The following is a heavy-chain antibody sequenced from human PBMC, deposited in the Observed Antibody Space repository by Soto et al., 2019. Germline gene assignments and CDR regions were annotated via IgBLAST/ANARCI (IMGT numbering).Heavy chain of an antibody. CDR2: IYYSGST. CDR1: GGSISRYY. CDR3: ARRTVNTIYYYGMEV. Sequence: XETLSLSGTVSGGSISRYYWAWIRQPPGKGLEWIGYIYYSGSTYYNPSLKSRVTISVDTSKNQFSLRLNYVTAADTAVYYCARRTVNTIYYYGMEVWGPGTTVTVSS. D-gene: IGHD4-17*01. V-gene: IGHV4-59*01. J-gene: IGHJ6*02.